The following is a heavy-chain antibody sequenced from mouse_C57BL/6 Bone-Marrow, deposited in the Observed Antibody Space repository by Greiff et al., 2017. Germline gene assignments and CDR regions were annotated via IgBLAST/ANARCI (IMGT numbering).Heavy chain of an antibody. CDR3: DYYGSSYFDY. CDR1: GYTFTSYG. J-gene: IGHJ2*01. CDR2: IYPRSGNT. Sequence: QVQLKESGAELARPGASVKLSCKASGYTFTSYGISWVKQRTGQGLEWIGEIYPRSGNTYYNEKFKGKATLTADKSSSTAYMELRSLTSEDSAVYFCDYYGSSYFDYWGKGTTLTVSS. V-gene: IGHV1-81*01. D-gene: IGHD1-1*01.